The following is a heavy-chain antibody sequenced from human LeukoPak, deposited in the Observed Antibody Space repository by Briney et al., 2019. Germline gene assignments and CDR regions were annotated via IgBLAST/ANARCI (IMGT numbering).Heavy chain of an antibody. CDR3: ARRGYSSGWYDY. V-gene: IGHV4-34*01. Sequence: PSETLSLTCAVYGGSFSGYYWSWIRQPPGKGLEWIGSIYYTGTTNYHPSLNSRVTISVATSKYQLSLKLSSVTAAETAVYYCARRGYSSGWYDYWGQGTLVTVSS. CDR1: GGSFSGYY. J-gene: IGHJ4*02. CDR2: IYYTGTT. D-gene: IGHD6-19*01.